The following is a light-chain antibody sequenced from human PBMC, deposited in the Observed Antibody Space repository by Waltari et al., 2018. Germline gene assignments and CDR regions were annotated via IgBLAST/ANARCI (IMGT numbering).Light chain of an antibody. V-gene: IGKV3-15*01. Sequence: EIVMTQSPATLSVSPGERATLSCRASQSVSSNLAWYQQTPGQPPRLLIYGAATRATGIPARVSGSGSGTEFTLTISSMQSEDFAVYYCQQYNNWPGWTFGQGTKVEIK. CDR1: QSVSSN. J-gene: IGKJ1*01. CDR3: QQYNNWPGWT. CDR2: GAA.